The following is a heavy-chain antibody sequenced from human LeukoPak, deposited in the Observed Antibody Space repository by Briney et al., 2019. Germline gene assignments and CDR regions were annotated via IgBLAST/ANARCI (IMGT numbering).Heavy chain of an antibody. CDR2: IKGDGSEV. Sequence: GGSLRLSCVASGFSFSSHWMNWARQAPGKGLEWVATIKGDGSEVQYADSVKGRFTISRDNAKESLYVQMNSLRAEDTAVYYCARRLPYYGMDVWGQGTTVTVSS. CDR3: ARRLPYYGMDV. CDR1: GFSFSSHW. V-gene: IGHV3-7*02. J-gene: IGHJ6*02.